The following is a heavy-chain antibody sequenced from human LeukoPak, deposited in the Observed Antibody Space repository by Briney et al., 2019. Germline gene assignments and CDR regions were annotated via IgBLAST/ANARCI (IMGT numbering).Heavy chain of an antibody. CDR2: INPDGSDI. CDR1: GFTFSDYW. D-gene: IGHD3-16*01. Sequence: GGSLRLSCAASGFTFSDYWMHWVRQTPGRGLVWVSRINPDGSDILYADSVKGRFTISRDNAKNTLCLQMNSLRTEDTAVYYCRASGGGGFDYWGQGILVTVSS. CDR3: RASGGGGFDY. J-gene: IGHJ4*02. V-gene: IGHV3-74*01.